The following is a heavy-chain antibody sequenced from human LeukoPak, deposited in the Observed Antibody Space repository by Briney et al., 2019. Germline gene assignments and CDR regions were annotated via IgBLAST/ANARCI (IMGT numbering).Heavy chain of an antibody. Sequence: SETLSLTCSVSGDSISDHYWTWIRHPPGTGREWIGYMSYSEGAKYSPSLKSRVTISIDMSKNHFSLKLTSVTAADTAVYYCARVTTMGPFDYWGQGTLVTVSS. J-gene: IGHJ4*02. CDR2: MSYSEGA. CDR3: ARVTTMGPFDY. D-gene: IGHD4-23*01. V-gene: IGHV4-59*11. CDR1: GDSISDHY.